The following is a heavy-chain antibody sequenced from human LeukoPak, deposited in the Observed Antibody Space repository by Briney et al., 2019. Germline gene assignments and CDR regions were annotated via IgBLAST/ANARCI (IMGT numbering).Heavy chain of an antibody. CDR1: GGSLSSSSYY. J-gene: IGHJ3*02. V-gene: IGHV4-39*01. CDR2: IYYSGST. CDR3: ARYGTIFGGMRAFDI. D-gene: IGHD3-3*01. Sequence: SETLSLTCTVSGGSLSSSSYYWGWIRQPPGKGLEWIGSIYYSGSTYYNPSLKSLVTISVDTSKNQFSLKLSSVTAADTAVYYCARYGTIFGGMRAFDIWGQGTMVTVSS.